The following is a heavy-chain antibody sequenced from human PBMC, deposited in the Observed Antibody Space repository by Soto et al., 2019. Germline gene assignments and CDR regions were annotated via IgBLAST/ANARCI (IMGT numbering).Heavy chain of an antibody. V-gene: IGHV1-18*01. CDR2: ISADNGNT. J-gene: IGHJ6*02. D-gene: IGHD4-17*01. CDR1: GYTFYSHS. Sequence: QAQLVQSGAEVKKPGASVKVSCKASGYTFYSHSISWVRQAPGQGLEWMGRISADNGNTKYAQKFRGRVTMTTDTATSPVYMELRNLRSDETAVYYCARCMQPDYYYGMDVWGQGTTVTVSS. CDR3: ARCMQPDYYYGMDV.